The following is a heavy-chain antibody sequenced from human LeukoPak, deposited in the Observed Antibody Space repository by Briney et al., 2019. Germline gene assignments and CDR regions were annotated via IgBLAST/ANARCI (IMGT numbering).Heavy chain of an antibody. CDR3: AKEVAAGRKGIDY. Sequence: GGSLTLSCAASGFTITNYAMSWVRQGPGKGLEWVSGITGSGGGTYYADSVKGRFTISRDSSSSTLFLQMKSLRAEDTATYYCAKEVAAGRKGIDYWGQGILVTVSS. D-gene: IGHD6-6*01. CDR2: ITGSGGGT. V-gene: IGHV3-23*01. CDR1: GFTITNYA. J-gene: IGHJ4*02.